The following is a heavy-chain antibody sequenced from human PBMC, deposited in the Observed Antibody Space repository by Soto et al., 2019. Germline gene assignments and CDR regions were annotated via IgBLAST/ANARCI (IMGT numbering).Heavy chain of an antibody. Sequence: ASVKVSCKASGYTFTGYYMRWVRQAPGQGLEWMGWINPNSGGTNYAQKFQGRVTMTRDTSISTAYMELSRLRSDDTAVYYCARDAVDCTNGVCYTAYYYGMDVWGQGTTVTVS. J-gene: IGHJ6*02. V-gene: IGHV1-2*02. CDR2: INPNSGGT. D-gene: IGHD2-8*01. CDR3: ARDAVDCTNGVCYTAYYYGMDV. CDR1: GYTFTGYY.